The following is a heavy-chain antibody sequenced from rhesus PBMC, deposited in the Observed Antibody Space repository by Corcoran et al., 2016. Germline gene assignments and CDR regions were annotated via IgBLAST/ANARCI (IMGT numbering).Heavy chain of an antibody. CDR2: INGNSGST. V-gene: IGHV4-80*01. CDR1: GGSFSSYW. J-gene: IGHJ4*01. D-gene: IGHD5-30*01. CDR3: ARGVYSGYRSRYYFDY. Sequence: QVQLQESGPGLVKPSETLSLTCAVSGGSFSSYWWSWIRQPPGKGLEWIGEINGNSGSTNYTPSPTSRVTISKDASKNQFSLKLSSVTAADTAVYYCARGVYSGYRSRYYFDYWGQGVLVTVSS.